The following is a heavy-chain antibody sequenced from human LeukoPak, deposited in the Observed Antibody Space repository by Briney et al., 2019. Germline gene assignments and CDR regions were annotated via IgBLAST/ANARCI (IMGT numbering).Heavy chain of an antibody. CDR1: GFTFSSYS. CDR2: ISSSSSYI. D-gene: IGHD3-22*01. V-gene: IGHV3-21*01. J-gene: IGHJ3*02. CDR3: ARDGGRYYDSSGYSQDI. Sequence: GGSLRLSCAASGFTFSSYSMNWVRQAPGKGLEWVSSISSSSSYICYADSVKGRFTISRDNAKNSLYLQMNSLRAEDTAVYYCARDGGRYYDSSGYSQDIWGQGTMVTVSS.